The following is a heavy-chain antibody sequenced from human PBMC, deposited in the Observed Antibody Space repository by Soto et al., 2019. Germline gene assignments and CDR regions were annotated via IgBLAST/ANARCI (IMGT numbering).Heavy chain of an antibody. J-gene: IGHJ6*02. CDR3: AGVLREKPNFWSGYYYYYGMDV. CDR2: IIPIFGTA. CDR1: GCTSSSYA. V-gene: IGHV1-69*13. D-gene: IGHD3-3*01. Sequence: SVKVSCKASGCTSSSYAIRWVRQAPGQGLEWMGGIIPIFGTANYAQKFQVRVTITADESTSTAYMELSSLRSEDTAVYYCAGVLREKPNFWSGYYYYYGMDVWGQGTTVTVSS.